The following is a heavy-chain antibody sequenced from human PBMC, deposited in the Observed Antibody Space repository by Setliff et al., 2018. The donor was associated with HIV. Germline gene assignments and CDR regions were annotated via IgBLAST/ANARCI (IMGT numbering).Heavy chain of an antibody. V-gene: IGHV4-61*09. Sequence: SETLSLTCTVSGGSISSGSYYWSWIRQPAGKGLEWIGHIYTSGSTNHNPSLRSRVTISVDTSKNQFSLKLSSVTAADTAVYYCARDRLYCSGGSCYSVGPNDVFDIWGQGTMVTVSS. CDR3: ARDRLYCSGGSCYSVGPNDVFDI. CDR2: IYTSGST. D-gene: IGHD2-15*01. CDR1: GGSISSGSYY. J-gene: IGHJ3*02.